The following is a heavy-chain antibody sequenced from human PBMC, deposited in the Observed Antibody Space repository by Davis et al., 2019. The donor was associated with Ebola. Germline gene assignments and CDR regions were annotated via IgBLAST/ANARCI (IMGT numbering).Heavy chain of an antibody. Sequence: SETLSLTCSVSGGSISSYYWSWIRQPPGKGLEWIGYIYYSGSTNYNPSLNSRVTISVDTSKKQLSLKLSSVTAADTAVYYCARDSGYGMDVWVPGTTVTVSS. V-gene: IGHV4-59*01. CDR2: IYYSGST. CDR3: ARDSGYGMDV. J-gene: IGHJ6*02. D-gene: IGHD1-26*01. CDR1: GGSISSYY.